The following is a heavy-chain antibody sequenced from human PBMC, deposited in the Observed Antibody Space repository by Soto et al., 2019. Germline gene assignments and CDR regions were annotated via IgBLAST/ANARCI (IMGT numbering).Heavy chain of an antibody. V-gene: IGHV1-69*13. CDR2: IIPIFGTA. CDR3: ARVGVAAARLWLDP. CDR1: GGTFSSYA. Sequence: ASVKVSCKASGGTFSSYAISWVRQAPGQGLEWMGGIIPIFGTANYAQKFQGRVTITADESTSTAYMELSSLRSEDTAVYYCARVGVAAARLWLDPWGEGTMVTV. D-gene: IGHD6-13*01. J-gene: IGHJ5*02.